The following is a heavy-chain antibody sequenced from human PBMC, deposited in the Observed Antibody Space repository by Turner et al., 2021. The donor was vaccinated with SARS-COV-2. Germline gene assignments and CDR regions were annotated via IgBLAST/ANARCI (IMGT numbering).Heavy chain of an antibody. J-gene: IGHJ4*02. Sequence: QVQLQQWGAGVLKTSETLSLTCAVNGGAFSGYYWRWIRQPPGKGLEWIGQINYSGNSNYNPSLKSRVTISEDTTKKQVSLNLRSVTAADTAVYYCARGHIVGSSWYYFENWGRGTLVTVSS. CDR3: ARGHIVGSSWYYFEN. CDR1: GGAFSGYY. D-gene: IGHD6-13*01. V-gene: IGHV4-34*01. CDR2: INYSGNS.